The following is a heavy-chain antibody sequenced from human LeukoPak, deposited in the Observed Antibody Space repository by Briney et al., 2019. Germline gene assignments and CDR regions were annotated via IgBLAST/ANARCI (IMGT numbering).Heavy chain of an antibody. D-gene: IGHD2-15*01. J-gene: IGHJ6*02. CDR1: GFTFSSYS. V-gene: IGHV3-48*02. CDR3: ARVLGPAVADYGMDV. Sequence: PGGSLRLSCAASGFTFSSYSMNWVRQAPGKGLEWVSHITASGTAMFYADSVKGRFTISRDNAKNSLYLQMNSLRDEDTAVYYCARVLGPAVADYGMDVWGQGTTVTVSS. CDR2: ITASGTAM.